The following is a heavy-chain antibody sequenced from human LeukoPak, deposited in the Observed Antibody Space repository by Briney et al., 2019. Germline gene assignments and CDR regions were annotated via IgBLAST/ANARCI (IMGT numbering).Heavy chain of an antibody. V-gene: IGHV1-18*01. CDR3: TTDLSTRHSDTSGYSPSDY. CDR2: ISAYHAHT. Sequence: GAAVKVSCKASSYTFSSYGISWVRQAPGQGPEWMGWISAYHAHTYYAQKVHDRLTMNTDTTTNTASMELRGLRSDDTAVSYCTTDLSTRHSDTSGYSPSDYWGQGSLVTVSP. CDR1: SYTFSSYG. D-gene: IGHD3-22*01. J-gene: IGHJ4*02.